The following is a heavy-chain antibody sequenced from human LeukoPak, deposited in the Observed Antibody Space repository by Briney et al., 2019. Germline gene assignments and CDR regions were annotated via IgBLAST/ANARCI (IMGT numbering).Heavy chain of an antibody. CDR3: AKGSIEIFGVVIRADYYGMDV. J-gene: IGHJ6*02. V-gene: IGHV3-23*01. CDR1: GFTFSSYA. D-gene: IGHD3-3*01. CDR2: ISGSGGST. Sequence: GGSLRLSCAASGFTFSSYAMSWVRQAPGKGLEWVSAISGSGGSTYYADSVKGRFTISRDNSKNTLYLQMNSLRAEDTAVYYCAKGSIEIFGVVIRADYYGMDVWGQGTTVTVSS.